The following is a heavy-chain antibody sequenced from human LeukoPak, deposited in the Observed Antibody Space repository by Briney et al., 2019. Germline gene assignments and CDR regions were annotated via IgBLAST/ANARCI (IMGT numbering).Heavy chain of an antibody. CDR2: INHSGST. CDR3: ARGFKRGWFIY. V-gene: IGHV4-34*01. Sequence: SETLSLTCAVYGGSFSGYYWSWIRQPPGKGLEWIGEINHSGSTNYNPPLKSRVTISVDTSKNQFSLKLSSVTAADTAVYYCARGFKRGWFIYWGQGTLVTVSS. J-gene: IGHJ4*02. CDR1: GGSFSGYY. D-gene: IGHD6-19*01.